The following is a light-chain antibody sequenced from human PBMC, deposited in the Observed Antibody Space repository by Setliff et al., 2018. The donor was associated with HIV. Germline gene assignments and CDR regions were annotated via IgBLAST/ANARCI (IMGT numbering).Light chain of an antibody. J-gene: IGLJ3*02. CDR2: EGN. CDR1: SSDVGSYNL. Sequence: ALAQTASVSGSPGQSITISCTGTSSDVGSYNLVSWYQQHPVKAPKLMIYEGNKRPSGVSNRFSGSKSDNTASLTISGLQAEDEADYYCCSYASSSTVVFGGGT. V-gene: IGLV2-23*01. CDR3: CSYASSSTVV.